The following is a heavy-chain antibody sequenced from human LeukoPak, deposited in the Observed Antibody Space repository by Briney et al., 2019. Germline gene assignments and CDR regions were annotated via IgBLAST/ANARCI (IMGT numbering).Heavy chain of an antibody. CDR2: LSGSGVST. CDR3: AELGITMIGGV. Sequence: GGSLRLSCAASGFTFSNYAMNWVRQAPGKGLEWVSGLSGSGVSTYDADSVKGRFTISRDNSRNTLYLQLNSLRAEDTAVYYCAELGITMIGGVWGKGTTVTISS. J-gene: IGHJ6*04. V-gene: IGHV3-23*01. D-gene: IGHD3-10*02. CDR1: GFTFSNYA.